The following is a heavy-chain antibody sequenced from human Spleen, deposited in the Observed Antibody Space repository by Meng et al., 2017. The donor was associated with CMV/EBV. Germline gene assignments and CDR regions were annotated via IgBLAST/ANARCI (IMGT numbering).Heavy chain of an antibody. CDR2: ISFSGSGT. D-gene: IGHD4-23*01. CDR3: ARFPVVTQDAFDI. CDR1: GFTFSDYY. V-gene: IGHV3-11*04. Sequence: GESLKISCAASGFTFSDYYMAWIRQAPGKGLEWISFISFSGSGTYYEDSVKGRFTISRDNAKNSLYLQMNSLRAEDTAVYYCARFPVVTQDAFDIWGQGTMVTVSS. J-gene: IGHJ3*02.